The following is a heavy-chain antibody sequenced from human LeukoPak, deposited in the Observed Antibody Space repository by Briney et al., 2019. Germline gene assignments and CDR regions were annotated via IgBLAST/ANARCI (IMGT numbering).Heavy chain of an antibody. CDR2: IYSGGST. Sequence: GGSLRLSCAASGFTVSSNYMSWVRQAPGKGLEWVSVIYSGGSTYYADSVKGRFTISRDNSKNTLYLQMNSLRAEDTAVHYCARVPIAVAGTYYYYGMDVWGQGTTATVSS. CDR1: GFTVSSNY. V-gene: IGHV3-53*01. CDR3: ARVPIAVAGTYYYYGMDV. J-gene: IGHJ6*02. D-gene: IGHD6-19*01.